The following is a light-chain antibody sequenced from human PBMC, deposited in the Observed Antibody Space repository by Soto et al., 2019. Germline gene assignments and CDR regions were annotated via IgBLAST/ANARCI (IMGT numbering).Light chain of an antibody. J-gene: IGKJ1*01. CDR2: KAS. Sequence: DVVMTQSPLSLPVTLGQPASISCRSSHSLVYSDGNAYLNWFQQRPGRSPRRLIYKASNRDAGVQDRFSGSELGQLFTLQISRVEAEDVGIYYCSQATARPPTFGRGSRVE. CDR1: HSLVYSDGNAY. V-gene: IGKV2-30*01. CDR3: SQATARPPT.